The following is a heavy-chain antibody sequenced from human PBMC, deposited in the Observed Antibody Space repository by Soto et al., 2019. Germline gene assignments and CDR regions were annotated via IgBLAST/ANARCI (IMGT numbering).Heavy chain of an antibody. CDR3: AREKGFFDY. V-gene: IGHV3-21*01. CDR2: ISSSSSYI. CDR1: GFSFSSLW. Sequence: PGGSLRLSCEASGFSFSSLWMSWVRQAPGKGLEWVSSISSSSSYIYYADSVKGRFTISRDNAKNSLYLQMNSLRAEDTAVYYCAREKGFFDYWGQGTLVTVSS. J-gene: IGHJ4*02.